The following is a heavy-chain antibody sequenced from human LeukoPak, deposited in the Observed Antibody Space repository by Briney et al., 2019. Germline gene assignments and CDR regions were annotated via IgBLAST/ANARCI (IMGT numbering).Heavy chain of an antibody. CDR1: GGSFGGFY. V-gene: IGHV3-21*01. D-gene: IGHD6-19*01. Sequence: PSETLSLTCAVYGGSFGGFYWSWIRRPSGKGLEWVSSISSSSSYIYYADSVKGRFTISRDNAKNSLYLQMNSLRAEDTAVYYCARDFQAVAGTGPDAFDIWGQGTMVTVSS. J-gene: IGHJ3*02. CDR3: ARDFQAVAGTGPDAFDI. CDR2: ISSSSSYI.